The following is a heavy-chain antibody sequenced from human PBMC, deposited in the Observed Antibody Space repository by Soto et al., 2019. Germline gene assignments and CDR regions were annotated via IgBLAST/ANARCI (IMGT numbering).Heavy chain of an antibody. CDR3: ATTLRPGGAVAEDYQYDYGMDV. D-gene: IGHD6-19*01. CDR2: FLPIFRSA. CDR1: GCTFSDYA. V-gene: IGHV1-69*01. J-gene: IGHJ6*02. Sequence: QVQLVQSGADVKKPGSSVKVSCKTSGCTFSDYAISWVREAPGQGLEWMGGFLPIFRSANYAQKFQDRVTITADECTGTSYMEVRSLRPQDTAVYYCATTLRPGGAVAEDYQYDYGMDVWGQGTSVTVSS.